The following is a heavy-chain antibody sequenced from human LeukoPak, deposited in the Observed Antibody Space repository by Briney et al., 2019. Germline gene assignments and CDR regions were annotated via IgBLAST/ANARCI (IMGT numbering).Heavy chain of an antibody. V-gene: IGHV4-4*02. D-gene: IGHD1-14*01. CDR3: AREGAAGTDAFDI. J-gene: IGHJ3*02. CDR1: GXSISSSNW. Sequence: SETLSLTCTVSGXSISSSNWWSWGRQPPGKGLEWIGEIYHSGSTNYNPSLKSRVSISVDKSKSQFSLKLSSVTAADTAVYYCAREGAAGTDAFDIWGQGTMVTVSS. CDR2: IYHSGST.